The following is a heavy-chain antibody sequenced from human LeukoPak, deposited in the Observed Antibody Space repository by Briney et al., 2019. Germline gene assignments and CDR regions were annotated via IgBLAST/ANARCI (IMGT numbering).Heavy chain of an antibody. Sequence: SQTLSLTCAVSGGSISSGGYSWSWIRQPPGKCLEWIGYIYHSGSTYYNPSLKSRVTISVDRSKNQFSLKLSSVTAADTAVYYCARASSRGTMVRGVFDYWGQGTLVTVSS. J-gene: IGHJ4*02. CDR2: IYHSGST. V-gene: IGHV4-30-2*01. CDR1: GGSISSGGYS. D-gene: IGHD3-10*01. CDR3: ARASSRGTMVRGVFDY.